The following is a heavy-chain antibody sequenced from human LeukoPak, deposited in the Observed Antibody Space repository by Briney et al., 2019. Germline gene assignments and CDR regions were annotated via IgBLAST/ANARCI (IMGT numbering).Heavy chain of an antibody. CDR2: INPDGSEK. CDR1: GFPFSTFS. CDR3: VRDVWYSYDY. V-gene: IGHV3-7*01. Sequence: QPGGSLRLSCAASGFPFSTFSMNWVRQAPGKGLEWVAKINPDGSEKYFVDSLKGRFTNSRDNAKNSLYLQMNSLRAEDTAVYYCVRDVWYSYDYWGQGTLVTVSS. J-gene: IGHJ4*02. D-gene: IGHD3-10*01.